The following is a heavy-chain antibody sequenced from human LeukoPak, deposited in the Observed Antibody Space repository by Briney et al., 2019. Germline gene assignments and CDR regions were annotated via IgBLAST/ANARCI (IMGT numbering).Heavy chain of an antibody. J-gene: IGHJ4*02. Sequence: SETLSLTCTVSGGSISSYYWSWLRQPAGTALEWIGRIYTSGTITYNPSLKSRVTMSVDTSKNQFSLKLSSVTAADTAVYYCAREVVVAATYDYWGQGTLVTVSS. CDR1: GGSISSYY. CDR3: AREVVVAATYDY. D-gene: IGHD2-15*01. CDR2: IYTSGTI. V-gene: IGHV4-4*07.